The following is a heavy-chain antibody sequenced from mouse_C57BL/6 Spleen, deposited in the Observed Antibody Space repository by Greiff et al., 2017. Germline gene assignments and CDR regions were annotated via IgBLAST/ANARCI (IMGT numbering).Heavy chain of an antibody. J-gene: IGHJ4*01. CDR2: IDPSDSYT. CDR1: GYTFTSYW. V-gene: IGHV1-69*01. D-gene: IGHD2-2*01. Sequence: QVQLQQPGAELVMPGASVKLSCKASGYTFTSYWMHWVKQRPGQGLEWIGEIDPSDSYTNYNQKFKGKSTLTVDKSSSTAYMLLSSLTSEDSAVYYCAGYGGLRRYYYAMDYWGQGTSVTVSS. CDR3: AGYGGLRRYYYAMDY.